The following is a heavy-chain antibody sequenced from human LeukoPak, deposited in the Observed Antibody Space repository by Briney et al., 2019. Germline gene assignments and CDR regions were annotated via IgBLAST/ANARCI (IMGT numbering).Heavy chain of an antibody. CDR2: ISSSSTYI. J-gene: IGHJ4*02. V-gene: IGHV3-21*01. CDR1: GFTFSGYS. Sequence: GGSLRLSCAASGFTFSGYSMNWVRQAPGKGLEWVSSISSSSTYIYYADSVKSRFTISRDNAKNSLYLQMNSLRAEDTAVYYCARPARAYCGGDCPIDYWGQGTLVTVSS. CDR3: ARPARAYCGGDCPIDY. D-gene: IGHD2-21*01.